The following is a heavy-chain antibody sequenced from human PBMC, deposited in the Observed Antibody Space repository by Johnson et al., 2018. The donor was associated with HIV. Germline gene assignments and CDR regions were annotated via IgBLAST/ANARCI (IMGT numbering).Heavy chain of an antibody. V-gene: IGHV3-69-1*01. J-gene: IGHJ3*02. Sequence: VQLVESGGGVVQPGRSLRLSCAASGFTFSTSGSTINYADFVKGRFTISRDNAKKSLYLQMNSLRAEDTAVYYCARGRYAFDIWGQGTMVTVSS. CDR3: ARGRYAFDI. CDR1: GFTFS. CDR2: SGSTI.